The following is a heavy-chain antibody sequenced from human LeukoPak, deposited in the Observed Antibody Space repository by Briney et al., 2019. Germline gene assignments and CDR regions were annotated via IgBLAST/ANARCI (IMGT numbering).Heavy chain of an antibody. CDR3: ASGGHRDWDRGSD. CDR1: GFTFRDHW. V-gene: IGHV3-7*01. Sequence: GGPLRLSCVASGFTFRDHWMNWVRQAPGKGLEWVANINQDGSGKFFVDSVKGRFTISRDNAKNSLYLHMSNLRAEDTAVYYCASGGHRDWDRGSDWGQGTLVTVSS. J-gene: IGHJ4*02. CDR2: INQDGSGK. D-gene: IGHD2-21*02.